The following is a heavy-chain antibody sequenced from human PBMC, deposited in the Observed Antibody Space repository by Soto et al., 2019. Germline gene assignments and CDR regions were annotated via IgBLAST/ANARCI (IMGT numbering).Heavy chain of an antibody. CDR1: GFTFSSYA. CDR2: ISGSGGST. D-gene: IGHD3-10*01. CDR3: AKDSDPLVTYYYYGMDV. V-gene: IGHV3-23*01. Sequence: PGGSLRLSCAASGFTFSSYAMSWVRQAPGKGLEWVSAISGSGGSTYYADSVKGRFTISRDNSKNTLYLQMNSLRAEDTAVYYCAKDSDPLVTYYYYGMDVWGQGTTVTVSS. J-gene: IGHJ6*02.